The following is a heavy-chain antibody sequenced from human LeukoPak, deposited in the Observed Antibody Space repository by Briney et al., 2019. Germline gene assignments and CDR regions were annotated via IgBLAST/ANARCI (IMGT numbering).Heavy chain of an antibody. CDR1: GFTFGDYA. Sequence: GGSLRLSCTASGFTFGDYAMSWVRQAPGKGLEWVGFIRSKAYGGTTEYAASVKGRLTISRDDSKSIAYLQMNSLKTEDTAVYYCTRVYNPYYYYYMDVWGKGTTVTISS. J-gene: IGHJ6*03. V-gene: IGHV3-49*04. CDR3: TRVYNPYYYYYMDV. D-gene: IGHD3-10*01. CDR2: IRSKAYGGTT.